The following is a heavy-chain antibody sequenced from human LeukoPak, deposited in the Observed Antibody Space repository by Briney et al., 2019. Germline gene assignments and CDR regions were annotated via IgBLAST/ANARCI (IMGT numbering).Heavy chain of an antibody. CDR1: GYTFTSYG. CDR2: ISAYNGNT. V-gene: IGHV1-18*01. Sequence: ASVKVSCKASGYTFTSYGISWVRQAPGQGLEWMGWISAYNGNTNYAQKLQGRVTMTTDTSTSTAYMELRSLRSDDTAVYYCAREGTYDSSGQFPYYFDNWGQGTLVTVSS. D-gene: IGHD3-22*01. CDR3: AREGTYDSSGQFPYYFDN. J-gene: IGHJ4*02.